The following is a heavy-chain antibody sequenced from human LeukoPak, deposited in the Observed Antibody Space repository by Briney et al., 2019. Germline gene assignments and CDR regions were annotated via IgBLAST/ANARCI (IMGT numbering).Heavy chain of an antibody. Sequence: SETLSLTCTVSGGSISSSSYYWGWIRQPPGKGLEWIGSIYYSGSTYYNPSLKSRVTISVDTSKNQFSLKLSSVTAADTAVYYCARHGIGFNNWFDPWGQGTLVTVSS. CDR1: GGSISSSSYY. D-gene: IGHD1-1*01. J-gene: IGHJ5*02. CDR2: IYYSGST. CDR3: ARHGIGFNNWFDP. V-gene: IGHV4-39*07.